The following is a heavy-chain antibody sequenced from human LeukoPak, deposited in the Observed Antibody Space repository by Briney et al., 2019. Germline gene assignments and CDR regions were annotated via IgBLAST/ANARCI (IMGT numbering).Heavy chain of an antibody. D-gene: IGHD1-1*01. CDR3: ARDGGLERPFGMDV. Sequence: SETLSLTCTVSGGSISSGGYYWSWIRQHPGKGLEWIGYIYYSGSTYYSPSLKSRVTISVDTSKNQFSLKPSSVTAADTAVYYCARDGGLERPFGMDVWGQGTTVTVSS. CDR1: GGSISSGGYY. V-gene: IGHV4-31*03. J-gene: IGHJ6*02. CDR2: IYYSGST.